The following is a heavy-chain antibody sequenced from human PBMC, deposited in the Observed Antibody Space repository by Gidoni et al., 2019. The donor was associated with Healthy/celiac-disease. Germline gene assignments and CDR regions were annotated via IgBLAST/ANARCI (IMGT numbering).Heavy chain of an antibody. D-gene: IGHD2-2*01. CDR2: IYYSGST. Sequence: QVQLQESGPGLVKPSQTLSLTCTVSGGSISRGDYSWCWIRQPPGKGLEWMGYIYYSGSTYYNPSLKSRVTISVDTSKNQFSLKLSSVTAADTAVYYCARCVVVPAAGDFYYYYYYMDVWGKGTTVTVSS. CDR1: GGSISRGDYS. V-gene: IGHV4-30-4*01. CDR3: ARCVVVPAAGDFYYYYYYMDV. J-gene: IGHJ6*03.